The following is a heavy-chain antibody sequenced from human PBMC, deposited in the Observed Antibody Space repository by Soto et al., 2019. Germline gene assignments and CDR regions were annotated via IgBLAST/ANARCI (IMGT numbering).Heavy chain of an antibody. CDR2: TSYTGNT. V-gene: IGHV4-59*02. CDR3: ARDMHAGVTHYFAP. Sequence: SETLSLTCFVFGGSVTSYHWSWIRQVPGKGLEWIDYTSYTGNTNYNSSLQSRVTISLDTSKNQWSLTLTSVTAADTAVYYCARDMHAGVTHYFAPCGQGTLVTVSS. CDR1: GGSVTSYH. J-gene: IGHJ5*02. D-gene: IGHD1-26*01.